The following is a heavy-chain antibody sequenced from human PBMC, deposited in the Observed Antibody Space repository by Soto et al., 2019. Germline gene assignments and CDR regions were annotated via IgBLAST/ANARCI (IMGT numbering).Heavy chain of an antibody. J-gene: IGHJ5*02. CDR1: GGSISSGSYY. V-gene: IGHV4-39*01. Sequence: SETLSLTCTVSGGSISSGSYYWGWIRQPPGKGLEWIGSIYYSGSTYYNPSLKSRVTISVDTSKNQFSLKLSSVTAADTAVYYCARHLSHDYGDYDWFDPWGQGTLVTVSS. D-gene: IGHD4-17*01. CDR2: IYYSGST. CDR3: ARHLSHDYGDYDWFDP.